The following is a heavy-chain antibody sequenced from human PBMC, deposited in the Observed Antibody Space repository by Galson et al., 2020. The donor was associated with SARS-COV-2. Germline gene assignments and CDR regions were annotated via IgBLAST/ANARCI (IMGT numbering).Heavy chain of an antibody. V-gene: IGHV3-30*18. Sequence: QAGGSLRLSCVASGFTFNNYGMHWVRQAPGKGLEWVAVISYEGSKKSYADSVNGRFTISRDSFKNTLFLQMNSLRPDDTAVYFCAKASSILWFAQCRSDAVDVWGQGTMVTVSS. J-gene: IGHJ3*01. CDR1: GFTFNNYG. D-gene: IGHD3-10*01. CDR2: ISYEGSKK. CDR3: AKASSILWFAQCRSDAVDV.